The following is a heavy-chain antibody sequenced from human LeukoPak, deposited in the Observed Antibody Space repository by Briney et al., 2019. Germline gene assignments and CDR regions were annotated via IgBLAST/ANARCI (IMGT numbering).Heavy chain of an antibody. Sequence: VASVKVSCKASGYSFSTFDINWVRQAPGQGPEWMGWMNPNSGNTGYAQKFQGRVTLTRSTSMTTAYMELSSLRSEDTAVYYCAAGGVTVDTAMVVFSPAKNYYYYYGMDVWGQGTTVTVSS. CDR2: MNPNSGNT. CDR3: AAGGVTVDTAMVVFSPAKNYYYYYGMDV. D-gene: IGHD5-18*01. J-gene: IGHJ6*02. V-gene: IGHV1-8*01. CDR1: GYSFSTFD.